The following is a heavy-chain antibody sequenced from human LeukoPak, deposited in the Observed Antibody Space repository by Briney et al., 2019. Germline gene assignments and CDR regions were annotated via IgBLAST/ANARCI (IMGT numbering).Heavy chain of an antibody. D-gene: IGHD6-19*01. CDR1: GYTFTSYD. J-gene: IGHJ4*02. CDR3: AREPSSGWQYFDY. V-gene: IGHV1-8*01. Sequence: GASVKVSCKASGYTFTSYDINWVRQATGQGLEWMGWMNPDSGNTGYAQKFQGRVTVTRNTSISTAYMELSSLRSEDTAVYYCAREPSSGWQYFDYWGQGTLVTVSS. CDR2: MNPDSGNT.